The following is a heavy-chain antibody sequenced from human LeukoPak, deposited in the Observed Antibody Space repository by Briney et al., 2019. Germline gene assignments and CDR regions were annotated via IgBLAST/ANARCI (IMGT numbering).Heavy chain of an antibody. J-gene: IGHJ6*02. Sequence: GRSLRLSCAASGFTFSSYGMHWVRQAPGKGLEWVAVISYDGSNKYYADSVKGRFTISRDNSKNTLYLQMNSLRAEDTAVYYCARINHDFWSGYLAPYYYYYGMDVWGQGTTVTVSS. CDR1: GFTFSSYG. D-gene: IGHD3-3*01. CDR2: ISYDGSNK. V-gene: IGHV3-30*03. CDR3: ARINHDFWSGYLAPYYYYYGMDV.